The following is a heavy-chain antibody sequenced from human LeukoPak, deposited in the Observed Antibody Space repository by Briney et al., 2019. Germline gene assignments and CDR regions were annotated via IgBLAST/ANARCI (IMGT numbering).Heavy chain of an antibody. CDR3: ARRGLYGSSPFDP. CDR1: GGSISSSTYF. J-gene: IGHJ5*02. CDR2: ICYSGTT. V-gene: IGHV4-39*01. Sequence: PSETLSLTCTVSGGSISSSTYFWGWIRQPPGKGLEWLGIICYSGTTYYNPSLKSRVTISVDTSRNQFSLKLSSVTAADTAVYYCARRGLYGSSPFDPWGQGTLVTVSS. D-gene: IGHD2-2*01.